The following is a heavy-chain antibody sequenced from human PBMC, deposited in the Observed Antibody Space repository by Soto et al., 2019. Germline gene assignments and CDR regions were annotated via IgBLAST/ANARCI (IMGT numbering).Heavy chain of an antibody. J-gene: IGHJ4*02. D-gene: IGHD3-16*01. CDR2: ISYDGSNK. CDR3: AANYGLPDY. Sequence: PGGSLRLSCAASRFTFSAYAMHWVRQAPGKGLEWVAVISYDGSNKYYADSVKGRFTISRDNSKNTLYLQMNSLRVEGTAVYYCAANYGLPDYWGQGTLVTVSS. V-gene: IGHV3-30*03. CDR1: RFTFSAYA.